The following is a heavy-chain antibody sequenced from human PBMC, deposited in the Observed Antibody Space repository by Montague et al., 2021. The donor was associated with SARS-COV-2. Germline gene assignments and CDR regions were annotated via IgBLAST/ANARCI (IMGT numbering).Heavy chain of an antibody. Sequence: SLRLSCAASRFTFSDFGMNWVRQAPGKGLEWVADIKHDGGEKSYVDSVKGRFTISRDNAKNTLYLQMNSLRAEDTAVYYCARGSTGWYATFGHYGMDVWGQGTMVTVSS. CDR1: RFTFSDFG. J-gene: IGHJ6*02. V-gene: IGHV3-7*03. D-gene: IGHD6-19*01. CDR2: IKHDGGEK. CDR3: ARGSTGWYATFGHYGMDV.